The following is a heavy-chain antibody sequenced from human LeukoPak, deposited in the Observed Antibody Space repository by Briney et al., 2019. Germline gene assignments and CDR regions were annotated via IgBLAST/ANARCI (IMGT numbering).Heavy chain of an antibody. CDR1: GYTFTGYY. V-gene: IGHV1-2*02. Sequence: ASVKVSCKASGYTFTGYYMHWVRQAPGQGLEWMGWINPNSGGTNYAQKFQGRVTMTRDTSISTAYMELSRLRSDDTAVYYCARDRVTMIRGPTVYGMDVWGQGTTVTVSS. CDR2: INPNSGGT. J-gene: IGHJ6*02. D-gene: IGHD3-10*01. CDR3: ARDRVTMIRGPTVYGMDV.